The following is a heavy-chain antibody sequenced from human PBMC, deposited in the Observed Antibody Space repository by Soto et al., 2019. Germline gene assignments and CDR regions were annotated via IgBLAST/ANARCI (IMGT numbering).Heavy chain of an antibody. D-gene: IGHD1-1*01. CDR2: MSHSGGT. Sequence: ETLSHTCAFYGVFVSSVSYYWSWIRQPPGKGLEWIGEMSHSGGTHFNPSLKSRVTISVDTSKNQFSLRMSSVTAADTALYYCARVERGTVTTVVDAFDIWGPGTMVTVSS. J-gene: IGHJ3*02. CDR3: ARVERGTVTTVVDAFDI. CDR1: GVFVSSVSYY. V-gene: IGHV4-34*01.